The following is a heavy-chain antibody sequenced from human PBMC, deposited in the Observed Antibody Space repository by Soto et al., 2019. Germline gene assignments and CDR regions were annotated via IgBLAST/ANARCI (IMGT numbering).Heavy chain of an antibody. CDR1: GYTFTSYG. D-gene: IGHD2-2*01. CDR2: ISAYNGNT. CDR3: AYNLGYCSSTSCSSGGFDH. Sequence: XSVKVSCKASGYTFTSYGISWVRQAPGQGLEWMGWISAYNGNTNYAQKLQGRVTMTTDTSTSTAYMELRSLRSDDTAVYYCAYNLGYCSSTSCSSGGFDHWGHGTLVTVSS. V-gene: IGHV1-18*04. J-gene: IGHJ5*02.